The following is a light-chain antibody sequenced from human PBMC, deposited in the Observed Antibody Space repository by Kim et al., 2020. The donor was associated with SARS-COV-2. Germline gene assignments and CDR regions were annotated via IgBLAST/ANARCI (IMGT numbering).Light chain of an antibody. CDR2: DAS. CDR1: QSVSSY. V-gene: IGKV3-11*01. J-gene: IGKJ1*01. CDR3: QQRSNWPPWT. Sequence: SPGESATLSCRASQSVSSYLAWYQQKPGQAPRLLIYDASNRATGIPARFSGSGSGTEFTLPISSLEPEDFAVYYCQQRSNWPPWTFGQGTKVDIK.